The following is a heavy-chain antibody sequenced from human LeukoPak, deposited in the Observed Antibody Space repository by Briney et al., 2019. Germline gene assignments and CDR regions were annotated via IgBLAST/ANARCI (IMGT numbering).Heavy chain of an antibody. J-gene: IGHJ4*02. CDR2: INPNSGGT. CDR1: GYTFTGYY. CDR3: ARRARYSSSCYPLDY. V-gene: IGHV1-2*02. Sequence: ASVKVSCKASGYTFTGYYVHWVRQAPGQGLEWMGWINPNSGGTNYAQKFQGRVTMTRDTSISTAYMELSRLRSDDTAVYYCARRARYSSSCYPLDYWGQGTLVTVSS. D-gene: IGHD6-13*01.